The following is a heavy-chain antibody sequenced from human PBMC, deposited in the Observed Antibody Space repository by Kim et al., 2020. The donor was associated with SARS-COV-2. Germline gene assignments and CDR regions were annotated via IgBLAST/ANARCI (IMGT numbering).Heavy chain of an antibody. Sequence: SETLSLTCTVSGGSISSYYWSWIRQPPGKGLEWIGYIYYSGSTNYNPSLKSRVTISVDTSKNQFSLKLSSVTAADTAVYYCARGRFLEWPTNWFDPWGQGTLVTVSS. CDR2: IYYSGST. CDR1: GGSISSYY. J-gene: IGHJ5*02. CDR3: ARGRFLEWPTNWFDP. D-gene: IGHD3-3*01. V-gene: IGHV4-59*13.